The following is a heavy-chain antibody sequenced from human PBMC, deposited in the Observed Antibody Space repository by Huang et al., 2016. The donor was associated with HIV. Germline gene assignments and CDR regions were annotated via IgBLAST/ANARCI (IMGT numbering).Heavy chain of an antibody. J-gene: IGHJ4*02. V-gene: IGHV2-5*02. CDR1: GFSLRTRGVG. CDR2: IYWDAEK. Sequence: QITLKESGPTLVKPTQTLTLTCTFSGFSLRTRGVGVGWIRQPPGKALEWLALIYWDAEKRYNPSLRPMLTVTKDTSKDQVILTMTNVDPVDTATYFCAHLGDFWGGFTVREYFDQWGQGILVAVSS. D-gene: IGHD3-3*01. CDR3: AHLGDFWGGFTVREYFDQ.